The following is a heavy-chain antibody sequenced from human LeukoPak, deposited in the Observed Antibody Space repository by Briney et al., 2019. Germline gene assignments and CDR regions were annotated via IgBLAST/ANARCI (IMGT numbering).Heavy chain of an antibody. J-gene: IGHJ4*02. D-gene: IGHD5-18*01. CDR2: IYYSGST. V-gene: IGHV4-39*01. CDR1: GGSISSSSYY. Sequence: SETLSLTCTVSGGSISSSSYYWGWIRQPPGKGLEWIGGIYYSGSTYYNPSLKSRVTISADTSKNQFSLKLSSVTAADTAVYYCARIRGYSYGYRFYFDYRGQGTLVTVSS. CDR3: ARIRGYSYGYRFYFDY.